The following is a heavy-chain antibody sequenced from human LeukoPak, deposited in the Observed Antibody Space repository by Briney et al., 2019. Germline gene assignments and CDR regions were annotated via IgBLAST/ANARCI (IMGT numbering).Heavy chain of an antibody. V-gene: IGHV1-69*01. CDR2: IIPIFGTA. D-gene: IGHD2-2*01. CDR1: GGTFSSYA. Sequence: GSSVKVSCKGSGGTFSSYAISWVRQAPGQGLKWMGGIIPIFGTANYAQKFQGRVTITADESTSTAYMELSSLRSEDTAVYYCARGVVVPAAMSEKDYYYYYMDVWGKGTTVTVSS. CDR3: ARGVVVPAAMSEKDYYYYYMDV. J-gene: IGHJ6*03.